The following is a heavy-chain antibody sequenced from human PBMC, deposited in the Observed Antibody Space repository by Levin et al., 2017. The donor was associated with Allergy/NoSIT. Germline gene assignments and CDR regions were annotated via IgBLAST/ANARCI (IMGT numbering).Heavy chain of an antibody. CDR3: AVFSFRYGTFDI. D-gene: IGHD4-17*01. J-gene: IGHJ3*02. CDR1: GASFSGYY. V-gene: IGHV4-34*01. Sequence: SETLSLTCAVYGASFSGYYWSWIRQPPGRGLEWIGEISHRESTTYNPSLKSRVTISLDTSGNQYSLRLDSVTAADTAIYYCAVFSFRYGTFDIWGQGTIVTVSS. CDR2: ISHREST.